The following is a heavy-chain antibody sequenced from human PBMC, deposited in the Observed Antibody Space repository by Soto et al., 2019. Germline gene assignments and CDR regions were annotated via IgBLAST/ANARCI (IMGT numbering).Heavy chain of an antibody. J-gene: IGHJ6*02. D-gene: IGHD3-10*01. CDR2: VSPPFRTS. V-gene: IGHV1-69*01. CDR1: GVSFNNNG. Sequence: QVQLVQSGAEVKKPGSSVKVSCKTSGVSFNNNGIGWVRQAPGHGLEWMGGVSPPFRTSNYARKFHGRISITADASTGTVNMELSSLTSEDTAQYYCARVLYYGSGSYSPYGIDVWGQGTTVTVSS. CDR3: ARVLYYGSGSYSPYGIDV.